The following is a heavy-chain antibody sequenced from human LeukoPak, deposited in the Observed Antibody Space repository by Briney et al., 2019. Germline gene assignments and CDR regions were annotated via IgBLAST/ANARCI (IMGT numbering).Heavy chain of an antibody. D-gene: IGHD2-15*01. CDR3: AKGIGYCSGGICYVFDY. Sequence: GGSLRLSCAASGFIFSRYGMDWVRQAPGKGLEWVAFIRDDGSNKYYGDSVKGRFTISRDNSKNTLYLQMNSLRAEDTGVYYCAKGIGYCSGGICYVFDYWGQGTLVTVSS. V-gene: IGHV3-30*02. CDR2: IRDDGSNK. CDR1: GFIFSRYG. J-gene: IGHJ4*02.